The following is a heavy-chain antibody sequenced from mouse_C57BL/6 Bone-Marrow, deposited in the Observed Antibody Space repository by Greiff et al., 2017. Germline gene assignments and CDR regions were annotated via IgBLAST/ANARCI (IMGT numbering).Heavy chain of an antibody. D-gene: IGHD1-1*01. CDR1: GFNIKNTY. V-gene: IGHV14-3*01. CDR3: ARGRVVAPYFDY. Sequence: EVQVVESVAELVRPGASVKLSCTASGFNIKNTYMHWVKQRPEQGLEWIGRIDPANGNTKYAPKFQGKATITSDTSSNTAYLQLSSLTSEDTAIYYCARGRVVAPYFDYWGQGTTLTVSS. J-gene: IGHJ2*01. CDR2: IDPANGNT.